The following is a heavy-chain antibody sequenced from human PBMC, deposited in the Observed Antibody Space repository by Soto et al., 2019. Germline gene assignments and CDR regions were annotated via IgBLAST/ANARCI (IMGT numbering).Heavy chain of an antibody. CDR2: ISYDGSNK. Sequence: QVQLVESGGGVVQPGRSLRLSCAASGFTFSSYAMHWVRQAPGKGLEWVAVISYDGSNKYYADSVKGRFTISRDNSKNKLYLQMHSLRAEDTAVYYCARDLGGDYPPGFYYYYGMDVWGQGTTVTVSS. CDR3: ARDLGGDYPPGFYYYYGMDV. D-gene: IGHD4-17*01. CDR1: GFTFSSYA. V-gene: IGHV3-30-3*01. J-gene: IGHJ6*02.